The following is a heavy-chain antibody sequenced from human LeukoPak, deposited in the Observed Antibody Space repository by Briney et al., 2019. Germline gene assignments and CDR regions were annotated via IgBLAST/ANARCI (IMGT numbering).Heavy chain of an antibody. D-gene: IGHD4-17*01. V-gene: IGHV3-72*01. J-gene: IGHJ6*02. CDR2: SRDKANRYTT. Sequence: TGGSLRLSCAASGFTFSDHYMDWVRQAPGKGLEWVGRSRDKANRYTTEYAASVKDRFSISRDESNNLLYLQMNSLKVEDTAVYYCARDPIGDSPQGLVYYYYGMDVWGQGTTVTVSS. CDR3: ARDPIGDSPQGLVYYYYGMDV. CDR1: GFTFSDHY.